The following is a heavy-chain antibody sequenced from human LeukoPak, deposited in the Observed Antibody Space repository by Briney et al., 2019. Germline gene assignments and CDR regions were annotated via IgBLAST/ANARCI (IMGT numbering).Heavy chain of an antibody. CDR3: AGHVVNAFARYFAL. CDR1: GGSIFRSTYY. Sequence: SETLSLTCTVSGGSIFRSTYYWGWIRQPPGKGLEWIGYIFYTGNTYYNPSLKSRVTISVDTSKDQFSLKLSSVTAADTAVYYCAGHVVNAFARYFALWGRGALVTVSS. CDR2: IFYTGNT. D-gene: IGHD3-3*02. J-gene: IGHJ2*01. V-gene: IGHV4-39*01.